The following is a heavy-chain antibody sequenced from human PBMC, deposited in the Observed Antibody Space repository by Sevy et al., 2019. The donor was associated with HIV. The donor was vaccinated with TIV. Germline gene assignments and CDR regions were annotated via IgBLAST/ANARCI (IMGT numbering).Heavy chain of an antibody. Sequence: GGSLRLSCAASGFNVSSNYMSWVRQAPGKGLEWVSVIYSGGSTYYADSVKGRFTISRDNSKNTLYLQMNSLRAEDTAVYYCASSDSSNYYDSSGYYPRFPHFDYWGQGALVTVSS. D-gene: IGHD3-22*01. CDR3: ASSDSSNYYDSSGYYPRFPHFDY. V-gene: IGHV3-53*01. J-gene: IGHJ4*02. CDR1: GFNVSSNY. CDR2: IYSGGST.